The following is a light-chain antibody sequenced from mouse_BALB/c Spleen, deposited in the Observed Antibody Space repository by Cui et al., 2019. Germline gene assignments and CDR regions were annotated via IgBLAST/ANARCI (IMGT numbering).Light chain of an antibody. J-gene: IGKJ2*01. CDR3: QQYSSHT. V-gene: IGKV6-23*01. CDR2: WAS. Sequence: DIVMTQSHKFMSTSVGDRVSITCKASQDVGTAVAWYQQKPGQSPKLLIYWASTRHTGVPDRFTGSGSGTDFTLTISNVQSEDVADYLCQQYSSHTFGGGTKLEIK. CDR1: QDVGTA.